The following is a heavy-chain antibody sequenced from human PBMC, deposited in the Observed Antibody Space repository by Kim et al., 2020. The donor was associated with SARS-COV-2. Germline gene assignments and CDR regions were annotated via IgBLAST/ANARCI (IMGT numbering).Heavy chain of an antibody. Sequence: SQKFQGRVNITRDTSASTAYMELSSRRSEDTAVYYCARDRNYYYYGMDVWGQGTTVTVSS. CDR3: ARDRNYYYYGMDV. J-gene: IGHJ6*02. V-gene: IGHV1-3*01.